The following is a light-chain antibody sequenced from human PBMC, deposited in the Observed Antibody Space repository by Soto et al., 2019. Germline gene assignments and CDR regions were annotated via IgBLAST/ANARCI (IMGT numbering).Light chain of an antibody. Sequence: QSALTQPPSVSGSPGQSVTISCTGTSSDVGSYNRVSWYQQPPGTAPKLMIYEVSNRPSGVPDRFSGSKSGNTASLTISGLQAEDEADYYCSSYTSSSTCLFGGGTKLTVL. CDR3: SSYTSSSTCL. CDR1: SSDVGSYNR. J-gene: IGLJ2*01. CDR2: EVS. V-gene: IGLV2-18*02.